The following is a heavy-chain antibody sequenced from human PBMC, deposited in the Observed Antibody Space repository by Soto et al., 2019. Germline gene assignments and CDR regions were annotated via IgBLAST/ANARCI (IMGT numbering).Heavy chain of an antibody. CDR1: GFTFTSSA. CDR3: ARDYSSPKGAYYYYYGMDV. D-gene: IGHD6-13*01. Sequence: GASVKVSCKASGFTFTSSAVQWVRQARGQRLEWIGWIVVGSGNTNYAQKFQDRVTITRDMSTSTAYMELSRLRSDDTAVYYCARDYSSPKGAYYYYYGMDVWGQGTTVTVSS. CDR2: IVVGSGNT. V-gene: IGHV1-58*01. J-gene: IGHJ6*02.